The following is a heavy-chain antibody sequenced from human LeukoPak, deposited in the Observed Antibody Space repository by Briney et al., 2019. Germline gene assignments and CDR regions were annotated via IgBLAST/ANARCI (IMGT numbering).Heavy chain of an antibody. CDR1: GFTFRRFA. Sequence: PGGSLRLSCAASGFTFRRFAMHWVRQPPGKGLEWVAVMSFDGNNKYYADSVRGRFTISRDNSKNTLYLQMNSLRPEDTAVYYCTRDGDTAGHYYMDLWGKGTTVTVSS. CDR3: TRDGDTAGHYYMDL. V-gene: IGHV3-30*04. J-gene: IGHJ6*03. CDR2: MSFDGNNK. D-gene: IGHD3-10*01.